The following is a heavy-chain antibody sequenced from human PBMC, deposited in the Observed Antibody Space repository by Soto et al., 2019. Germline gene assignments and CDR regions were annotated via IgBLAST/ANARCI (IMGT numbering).Heavy chain of an antibody. Sequence: GESLKISCKGSGYSFTSYWISWVRQMPGKGLEWMGRIDPSDSYTNYSPSFQGHVTISADKSISTAYLQWSSLKASDTAMYYCARRVGPVEYSSSSYGWFDAFDIWGQGTVVTVSS. V-gene: IGHV5-10-1*01. J-gene: IGHJ3*02. CDR2: IDPSDSYT. CDR1: GYSFTSYW. CDR3: ARRVGPVEYSSSSYGWFDAFDI. D-gene: IGHD6-6*01.